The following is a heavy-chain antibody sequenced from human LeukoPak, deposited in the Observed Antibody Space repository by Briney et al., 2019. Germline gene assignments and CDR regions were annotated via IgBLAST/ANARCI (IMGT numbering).Heavy chain of an antibody. Sequence: ASVKVSCKASGYTFTSYGISWVRQAPGQGLEWMGWISAYNGNTNYAQKLQGRVTITTDTSTSTAYMEMRSLRSDDTALYYCARNPINIAAAADYYYYYMDVWGKGTTVTVSS. J-gene: IGHJ6*03. CDR1: GYTFTSYG. CDR3: ARNPINIAAAADYYYYYMDV. D-gene: IGHD6-13*01. V-gene: IGHV1-18*01. CDR2: ISAYNGNT.